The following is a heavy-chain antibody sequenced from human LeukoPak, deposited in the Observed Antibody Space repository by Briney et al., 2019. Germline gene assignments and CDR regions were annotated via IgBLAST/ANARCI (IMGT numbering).Heavy chain of an antibody. CDR3: ARDPSYASSWYHYMDV. D-gene: IGHD6-13*01. V-gene: IGHV3-48*04. Sequence: GGSLRLSCAASEFTFVRYAMNWVRQAPGKGLEWVSYISSSSAKIDYAESVEGRFTISRDNSKNSLYLQMDSLRAEDTAVYYCARDPSYASSWYHYMDVWGKGTTVTVSS. CDR2: ISSSSAKI. CDR1: EFTFVRYA. J-gene: IGHJ6*03.